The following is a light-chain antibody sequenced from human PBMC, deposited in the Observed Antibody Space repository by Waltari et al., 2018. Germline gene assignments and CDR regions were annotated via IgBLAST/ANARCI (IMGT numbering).Light chain of an antibody. Sequence: QSALTQPASVSGSRRQAITLSCAGTGSDIGAFSYAAWYQQHSGKAPRLIIFGVSDRPSGISNRFSGSKSGNTASLTISGLQAEDEADYYCTSFTRAKTWVFGGGTKVTVL. CDR2: GVS. CDR1: GSDIGAFSY. V-gene: IGLV2-14*03. CDR3: TSFTRAKTWV. J-gene: IGLJ3*02.